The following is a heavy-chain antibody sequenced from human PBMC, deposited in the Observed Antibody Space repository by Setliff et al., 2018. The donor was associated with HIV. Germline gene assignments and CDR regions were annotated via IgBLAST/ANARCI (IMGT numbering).Heavy chain of an antibody. J-gene: IGHJ5*02. CDR1: GASISSGTYY. Sequence: PSETLSLTCTVSGASISSGTYYWNWIRQPAGKGLEWIGRIYASGSTNYNPSLKSRVTISIDTSKNHLSLKLTSVTAADTALYYCARRAVPRLGGWYKEDWFDPWGQGILVTVSS. CDR2: IYASGST. D-gene: IGHD6-19*01. V-gene: IGHV4-61*02. CDR3: ARRAVPRLGGWYKEDWFDP.